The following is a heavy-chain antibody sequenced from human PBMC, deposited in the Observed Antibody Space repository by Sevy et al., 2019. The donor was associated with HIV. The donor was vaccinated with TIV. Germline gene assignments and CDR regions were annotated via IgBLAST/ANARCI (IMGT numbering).Heavy chain of an antibody. CDR3: ARHQPDGLSTLFFDY. CDR2: FYDSGST. CDR1: GYSISSGYY. J-gene: IGHJ4*02. Sequence: SETLSLTCAVSGYSISSGYYWGWIRQPPGKRLEWIGSFYDSGSTYYNPSLKSRVTISVDTSKNQFSLKLSAVTAADTAVYYCARHQPDGLSTLFFDYWGQGTLVTVSS. V-gene: IGHV4-38-2*01.